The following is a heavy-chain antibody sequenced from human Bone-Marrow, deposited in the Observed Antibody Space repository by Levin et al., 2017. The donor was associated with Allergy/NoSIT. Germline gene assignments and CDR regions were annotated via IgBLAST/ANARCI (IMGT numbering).Heavy chain of an antibody. J-gene: IGHJ1*01. CDR2: IWYDGSNK. CDR1: GFTFSSYG. V-gene: IGHV3-33*01. CDR3: ARDFLFDYGDTPGGFQH. Sequence: GGSLRLSCAASGFTFSSYGMHWVRQAPGKGLEWVAVIWYDGSNKYYADSVKGRFTISRDNSKNTLYLQMNSLRAEDTAVYYCARDFLFDYGDTPGGFQHWGQGTLVTVSS. D-gene: IGHD4-17*01.